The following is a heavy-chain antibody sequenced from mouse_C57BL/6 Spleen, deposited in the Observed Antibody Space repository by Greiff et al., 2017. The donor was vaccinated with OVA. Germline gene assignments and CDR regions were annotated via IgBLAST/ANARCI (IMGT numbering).Heavy chain of an antibody. CDR2: IYPRSGNT. D-gene: IGHD1-1*01. V-gene: IGHV1-81*01. CDR1: GYTFTSYG. Sequence: QVQLKQSGAELARPGASVTLSCKASGYTFTSYGISWVKQRTGQGLEWIGEIYPRSGNTYYNEKFKGKATLTADKSSSTAYMELRSLTSEDSAVYFCARSGAITTPYWYFDVWGTGTTVTVSS. CDR3: ARSGAITTPYWYFDV. J-gene: IGHJ1*03.